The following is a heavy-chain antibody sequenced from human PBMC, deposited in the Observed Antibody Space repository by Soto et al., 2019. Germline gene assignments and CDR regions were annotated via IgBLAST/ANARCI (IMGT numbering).Heavy chain of an antibody. CDR3: AKPHRTTLERRPSSYYYGIGV. Sequence: GGSLRLSCAASGFTFSSYAMSWVRQAPGKGLEWVSAISGSGGSTYYADSVKGRLTISRDNSKNTLYLQMNSLSAEDTAVYSCAKPHRTTLERRPSSYYYGIGVWGRGTTGTVAS. V-gene: IGHV3-23*01. J-gene: IGHJ6*01. D-gene: IGHD1-1*01. CDR2: ISGSGGST. CDR1: GFTFSSYA.